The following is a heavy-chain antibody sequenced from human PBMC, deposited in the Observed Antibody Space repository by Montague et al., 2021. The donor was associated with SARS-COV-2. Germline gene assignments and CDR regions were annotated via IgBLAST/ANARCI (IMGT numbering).Heavy chain of an antibody. V-gene: IGHV4-34*01. CDR1: GGSFSGYY. D-gene: IGHD2-2*02. CDR3: ASLTLGYCSSTSCHSDWFDP. CDR2: INHSGST. J-gene: IGHJ5*02. Sequence: SETLSLTCAVYGGSFSGYYWSWIRQPPGKGLEWIGVINHSGSTNYNPPLKSRVTISVDTSKNQFSLKLSSVTAADTAVYYCASLTLGYCSSTSCHSDWFDPWGQGTLVTVSS.